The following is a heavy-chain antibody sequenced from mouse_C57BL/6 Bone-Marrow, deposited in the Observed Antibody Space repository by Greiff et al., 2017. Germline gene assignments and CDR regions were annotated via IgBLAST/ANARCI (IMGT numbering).Heavy chain of an antibody. Sequence: QVQLQQPGAVLVMPGASVKLSCKASGYTFTSYWMHWVKQRPGQGLEWIGEIDPSDSYTNYNQKFKGKSTLTVDKSSSTAYMQLSSLTSEDSAVYYCAREPYYYGSSYDYWGQGATLAVAS. CDR2: IDPSDSYT. CDR3: AREPYYYGSSYDY. CDR1: GYTFTSYW. D-gene: IGHD1-1*01. J-gene: IGHJ2*01. V-gene: IGHV1-69*01.